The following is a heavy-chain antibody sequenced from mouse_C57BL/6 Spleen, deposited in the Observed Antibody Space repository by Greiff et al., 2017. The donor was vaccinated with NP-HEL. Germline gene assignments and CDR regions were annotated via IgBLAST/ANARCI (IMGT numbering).Heavy chain of an antibody. CDR1: GYTFTSYW. V-gene: IGHV1-7*01. CDR2: INPSSGYT. Sequence: VQLQQSGAELAKPGASVKLSCKASGYTFTSYWMHWVKQRPGQGLEWIGYINPSSGYTKYNQKFKDKATLTADKSSSTAYMQLSSLTYEDSAVYYCSSGDGNYLYYFDYWGQGTTLTVSS. D-gene: IGHD2-1*01. J-gene: IGHJ2*01. CDR3: SSGDGNYLYYFDY.